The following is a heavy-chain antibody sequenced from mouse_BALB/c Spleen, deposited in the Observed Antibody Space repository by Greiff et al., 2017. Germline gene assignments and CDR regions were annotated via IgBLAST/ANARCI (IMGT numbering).Heavy chain of an antibody. D-gene: IGHD1-1*01. CDR3: TRSNYCNSYDYVDY. J-gene: IGHJ2*01. CDR2: INPSDGGT. Sequence: QVQLLQSGAELVKPGASVKLSCKASGYTFTSYSMYWVKQRPGQGLEWIGTINPSDGGTNFHEKFKSKATLTVDKSSSTAYMQLISLTSEDSAVYYCTRSNYCNSYDYVDYWGKGTTRTVSA. CDR1: GYTFTSYS. V-gene: IGHV1-53*01.